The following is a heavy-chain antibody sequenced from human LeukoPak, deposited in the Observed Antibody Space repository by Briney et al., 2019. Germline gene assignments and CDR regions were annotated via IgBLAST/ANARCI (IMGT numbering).Heavy chain of an antibody. D-gene: IGHD6-19*01. CDR2: TYYRSKWYS. V-gene: IGHV6-1*01. Sequence: SQTLSLTCALSGDSFSSDSATWHWLRQSPSRGLEWLGRTYYRSKWYSAYAVSVKSRISINSDTSKNQFSLQLNSVTPEDTAIYYCARGPQWLNYWGQGTLVTVSS. CDR1: GDSFSSDSAT. J-gene: IGHJ4*02. CDR3: ARGPQWLNY.